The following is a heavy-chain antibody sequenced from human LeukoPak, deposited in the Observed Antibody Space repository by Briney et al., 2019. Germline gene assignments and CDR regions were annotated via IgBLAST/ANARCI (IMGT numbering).Heavy chain of an antibody. CDR2: TYYRSKWYY. CDR1: GDSVSSNSAA. V-gene: IGHV6-1*01. J-gene: IGHJ4*02. Sequence: SQTLSLTCAISGDSVSSNSAAWNWIRQSPSRGLEWLGRTYYRSKWYYDYAASVKSRITINPDTSKNQFSLHLYSVSPEDTAVYYCARDPTRQDYFDYWGQGTLVTVSS. CDR3: ARDPTRQDYFDY.